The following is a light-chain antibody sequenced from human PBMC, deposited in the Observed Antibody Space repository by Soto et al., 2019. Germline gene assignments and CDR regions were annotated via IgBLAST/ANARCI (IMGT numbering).Light chain of an antibody. V-gene: IGLV7-46*01. Sequence: QAVVTQEPSLTVSPGGTVTLTCAFTTGAVTSGHYPYWFQQKPGQAPKILVFDTDHKPSSTPARFFGFLRGGKAALTLSGAQPEDEAYYYCLLSHTENQGVFGPGTKVTVL. CDR2: DTD. CDR3: LLSHTENQGV. CDR1: TGAVTSGHY. J-gene: IGLJ1*01.